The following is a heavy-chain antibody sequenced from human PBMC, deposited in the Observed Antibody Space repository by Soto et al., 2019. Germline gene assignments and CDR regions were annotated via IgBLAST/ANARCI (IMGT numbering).Heavy chain of an antibody. CDR3: TARRSRELEFDY. V-gene: IGHV3-15*01. D-gene: IGHD1-1*01. CDR2: IKSKTDGGTT. CDR1: GFTFSNAW. Sequence: PGGSLRLSCAASGFTFSNAWMSWVRQAPGKGLEWVGRIKSKTDGGTTDYAAPVKGRFTISRDDSKNTLYLQMNSLKTEDTAVYYCTARRSRELEFDYWRQGTLVTVPS. J-gene: IGHJ4*02.